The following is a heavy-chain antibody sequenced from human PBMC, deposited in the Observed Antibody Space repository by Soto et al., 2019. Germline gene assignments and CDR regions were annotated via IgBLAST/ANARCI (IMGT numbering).Heavy chain of an antibody. CDR1: GGSISSGGYY. Sequence: QVQLQESGPGLVKPSQTLSLTCTVSGGSISSGGYYWSWIRQHPGKGLEWIGYIYYSGSTYCNPSLTCRVTLSVPTSKNPLSLDLCIVTAAVSAAYLWAREILGSGNYCTLTFGMGVWGEWTPVIVS. J-gene: IGHJ6*02. CDR2: IYYSGST. V-gene: IGHV4-31*03. D-gene: IGHD3-10*01. CDR3: AREILGSGNYCTLTFGMGV.